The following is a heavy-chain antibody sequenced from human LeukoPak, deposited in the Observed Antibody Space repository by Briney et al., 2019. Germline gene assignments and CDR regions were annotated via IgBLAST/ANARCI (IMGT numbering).Heavy chain of an antibody. V-gene: IGHV3-30*03. CDR3: ARDYYDYVWGSCVGY. CDR1: GFTFSSYG. D-gene: IGHD3-16*01. J-gene: IGHJ4*02. Sequence: PGRSLRLSCAASGFTFSSYGMHWVRQAPGKGLEWVAVISYDGSNKYCADSVKGRFTISRDNSKNTLYLQMNSLRAEDTALYYCARDYYDYVWGSCVGYWGQGTLVTVSS. CDR2: ISYDGSNK.